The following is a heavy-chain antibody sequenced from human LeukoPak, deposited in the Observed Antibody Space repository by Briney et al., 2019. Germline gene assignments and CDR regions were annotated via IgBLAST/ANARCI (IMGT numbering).Heavy chain of an antibody. V-gene: IGHV3-9*01. Sequence: GGSLRLSCAASGFTFDDYAMHWVRQAPGKGLEWVSGISWNSGSIGYADSVKGRFTISRDNAKNSLYLQMNSLRAEDTALYYCAKESRVGATPEGFDYWGQGTLVTVSS. CDR3: AKESRVGATPEGFDY. CDR1: GFTFDDYA. D-gene: IGHD1-26*01. J-gene: IGHJ4*02. CDR2: ISWNSGSI.